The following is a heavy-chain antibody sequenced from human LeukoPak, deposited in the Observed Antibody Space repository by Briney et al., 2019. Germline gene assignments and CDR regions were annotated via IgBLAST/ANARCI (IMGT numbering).Heavy chain of an antibody. CDR2: ISSSSSYI. D-gene: IGHD2-2*01. CDR3: ARGPIVVVPAASYMDV. Sequence: GGSLRLSCAASGFTFSSYSMHWVRQAPGKGLEWVSSISSSSSYIYYADSVKGRFTISRDNAKNTLYLQMNSLRAEDTAVYYCARGPIVVVPAASYMDVWGKGTTVTISS. V-gene: IGHV3-21*01. CDR1: GFTFSSYS. J-gene: IGHJ6*03.